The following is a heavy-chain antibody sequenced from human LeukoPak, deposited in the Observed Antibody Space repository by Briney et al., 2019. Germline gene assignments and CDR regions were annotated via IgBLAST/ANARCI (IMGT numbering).Heavy chain of an antibody. D-gene: IGHD5-12*01. Sequence: GGSLRLSCAASGFTFSSYEMNWVRQAPGKGLEWVSYISSSGSTIYYADSVKGRFTISRDNAKNSLYLQMDSLRAEDTAVYYCAMGGTGGIYRGYAPFDYWGQGTLVTVSS. CDR3: AMGGTGGIYRGYAPFDY. V-gene: IGHV3-48*03. CDR2: ISSSGSTI. CDR1: GFTFSSYE. J-gene: IGHJ4*02.